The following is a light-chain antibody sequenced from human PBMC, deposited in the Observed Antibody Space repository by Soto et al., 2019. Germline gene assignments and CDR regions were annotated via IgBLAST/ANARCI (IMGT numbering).Light chain of an antibody. V-gene: IGKV1-27*01. CDR2: PAS. CDR3: QKYNSAPLT. CDR1: QGISNY. Sequence: DIQMTQSPSSLSASLGGRVTIACRASQGISNYLAWYQQKPGKVPKLLIYPASTLQSGVPSRFSGSGSETDFTLTISSLQPEDVGTYYCQKYNSAPLTFGGGTKVEI. J-gene: IGKJ4*01.